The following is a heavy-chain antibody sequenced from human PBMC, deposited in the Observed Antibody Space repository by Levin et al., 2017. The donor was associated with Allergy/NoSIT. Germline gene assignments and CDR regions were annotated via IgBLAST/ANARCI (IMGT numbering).Heavy chain of an antibody. J-gene: IGHJ4*01. V-gene: IGHV4-4*02. Sequence: PSETLSLTCAVSGASISSHNWWNWVRQPPGKGLEWIGEIYHSGITHYSPSLKSRVTISVDKSKNQFSLRLNSVTAADTALYYCVRNGGSANFYWGHGTHVTVS. CDR2: IYHSGIT. CDR1: GASISSHNW. D-gene: IGHD3-10*01. CDR3: VRNGGSANFY.